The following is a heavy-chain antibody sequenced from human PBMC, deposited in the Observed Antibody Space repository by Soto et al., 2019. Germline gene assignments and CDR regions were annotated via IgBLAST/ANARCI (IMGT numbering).Heavy chain of an antibody. Sequence: QITLKESGPTLVKPTQTLTLTCTFSGFSLSTSGVGVGWIRQPPGKALEWLALIYWDDDKRDSPFLKSRLTTXTXTXXNQVVITTTTMDPVDTATYYCAHSPYSSSSYYFDYWGQGTLVTVSS. V-gene: IGHV2-5*02. CDR2: IYWDDDK. CDR1: GFSLSTSGVG. J-gene: IGHJ4*02. CDR3: AHSPYSSSSYYFDY. D-gene: IGHD6-6*01.